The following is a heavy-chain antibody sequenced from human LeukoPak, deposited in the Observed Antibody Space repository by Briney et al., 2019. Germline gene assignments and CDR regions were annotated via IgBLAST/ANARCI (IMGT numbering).Heavy chain of an antibody. V-gene: IGHV3-48*01. J-gene: IGHJ4*02. D-gene: IGHD3-3*01. CDR1: GFTFSDYS. CDR3: ARELTIFGVVIPN. CDR2: ISSSSSTI. Sequence: GGSLGLSCAASGFTFSDYSMNWVRQAPGKGLEWISYISSSSSTIYYADSVRGRFTISRDNAKKSLYLRMNSLRAEDTAVYYCARELTIFGVVIPNWGQGTLVTVSS.